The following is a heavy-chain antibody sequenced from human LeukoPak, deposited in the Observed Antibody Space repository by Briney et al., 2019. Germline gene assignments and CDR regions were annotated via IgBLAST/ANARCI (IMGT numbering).Heavy chain of an antibody. V-gene: IGHV1-2*02. CDR1: GYTFTGYY. J-gene: IGHJ4*02. CDR2: INPNSGGT. D-gene: IGHD3-22*01. Sequence: GASVKVSCKASGYTFTGYYMHWVRQAPGQGLEWMGWINPNSGGTNYAQKFQGRVTMTRDTSISTAYMELSRLRSDDTAVYYCARVRYDSSGRYFDYWGQGTLVTVSS. CDR3: ARVRYDSSGRYFDY.